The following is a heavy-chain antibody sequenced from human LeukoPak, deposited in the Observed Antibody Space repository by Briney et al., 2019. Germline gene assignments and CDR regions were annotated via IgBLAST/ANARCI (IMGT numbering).Heavy chain of an antibody. V-gene: IGHV3-72*01. J-gene: IGHJ3*02. CDR2: TANKANSYTT. CDR1: GSTFSDQY. D-gene: IGHD2-15*01. Sequence: GGSLRLSCVASGSTFSDQYMDWVRQAPGKGLEWVGRTANKANSYTTEYAASVKGRLIISRDDSRNSLYLQMNSLKIEDTAVYHCTRGYSGSWIYAFDIWGQGTLVTVSS. CDR3: TRGYSGSWIYAFDI.